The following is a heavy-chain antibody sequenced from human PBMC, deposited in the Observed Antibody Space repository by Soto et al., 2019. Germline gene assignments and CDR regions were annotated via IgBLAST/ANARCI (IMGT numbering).Heavy chain of an antibody. Sequence: PGGSLRLSCVASGFIFSNFGMHWVRQAPGKGPEWVAVISSDEKIKQYADSVRGRFAISRDNSKNTLYLQMTSLGAEDTAIYYCARGLRSVLDYWGQGTLVTVSS. V-gene: IGHV3-33*01. J-gene: IGHJ4*02. D-gene: IGHD6-6*01. CDR1: GFIFSNFG. CDR2: ISSDEKIK. CDR3: ARGLRSVLDY.